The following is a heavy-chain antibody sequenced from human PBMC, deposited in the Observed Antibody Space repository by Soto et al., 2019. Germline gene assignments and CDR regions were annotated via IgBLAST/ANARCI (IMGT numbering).Heavy chain of an antibody. J-gene: IGHJ3*01. CDR2: LYDVDGS. V-gene: IGHV3-53*01. CDR1: GLTVSGKKY. CDR3: ATWHEREHAYDV. D-gene: IGHD1-1*01. Sequence: DVQLVESGGGLMQPGVSLRLSCAASGLTVSGKKYVAWVRQAPGKGLEWVSALYDVDGSFYSDSVKGRFTTSSDSSKTTVYLQMNALRPADTAVYYCATWHEREHAYDVWGQGTTVTVSS.